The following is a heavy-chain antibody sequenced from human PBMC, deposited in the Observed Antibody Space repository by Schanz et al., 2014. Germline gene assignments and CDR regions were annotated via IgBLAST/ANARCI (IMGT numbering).Heavy chain of an antibody. CDR3: ARDRAAGYYDSGMSYYYYGMDV. V-gene: IGHV3-33*01. CDR1: GFTFRSYG. J-gene: IGHJ6*02. D-gene: IGHD3-10*01. Sequence: QVQLVESGGGVVQPGRSLRLSCAASGFTFRSYGMHWVRQAPGKGLEWVALISYDGSSKNHADSVQGRFTISRDNSKNTLYLEMNSLRAEDTAVYFCARDRAAGYYDSGMSYYYYGMDVWGQGTTVTVSS. CDR2: ISYDGSSK.